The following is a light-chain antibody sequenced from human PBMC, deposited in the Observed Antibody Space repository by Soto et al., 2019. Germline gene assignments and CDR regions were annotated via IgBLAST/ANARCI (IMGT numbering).Light chain of an antibody. CDR2: DVT. CDR3: CSYAGSYSFDVI. J-gene: IGLJ2*01. V-gene: IGLV2-11*01. CDR1: SIDVGGYNY. Sequence: QSALTQPRSVSGSPGQSVTISCTGTSIDVGGYNYVSWYQQHPGKAPKLMIHDVTKRPSGVPDRFSGSKSGNRASLTISGLQAEDEADYYCCSYAGSYSFDVIFGGGTKLTVL.